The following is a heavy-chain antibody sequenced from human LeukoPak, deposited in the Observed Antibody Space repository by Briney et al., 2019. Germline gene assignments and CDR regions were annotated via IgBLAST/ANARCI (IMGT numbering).Heavy chain of an antibody. V-gene: IGHV4-59*08. CDR3: ARHPRYGDYGLDY. J-gene: IGHJ4*02. Sequence: PSETLSLTCTVSGGSISSYYWSWIRQPPGKRLEWIGYIYYSGSTNYNPSLKSRVTISVDTSKNQFSLKLSSVTAADTAVYYCARHPRYGDYGLDYWGQGTLVTVSS. CDR1: GGSISSYY. D-gene: IGHD4-17*01. CDR2: IYYSGST.